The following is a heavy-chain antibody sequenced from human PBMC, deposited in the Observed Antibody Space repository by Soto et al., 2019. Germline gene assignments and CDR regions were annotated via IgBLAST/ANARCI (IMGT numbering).Heavy chain of an antibody. CDR3: ASSAGYGDYEDYYYYGMDV. CDR2: IYYSGST. CDR1: GGSISSYY. Sequence: SETLSLTCTVSGGSISSYYWSWVRQPPGKGLEWIGYIYYSGSTNYNPSLKSRVTISVDTSKNQFSLKLSSVTAADTAVYYCASSAGYGDYEDYYYYGMDVWGQGTTVT. J-gene: IGHJ6*02. D-gene: IGHD4-17*01. V-gene: IGHV4-59*01.